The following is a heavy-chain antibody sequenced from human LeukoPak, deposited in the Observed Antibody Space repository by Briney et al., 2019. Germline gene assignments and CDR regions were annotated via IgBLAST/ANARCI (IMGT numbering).Heavy chain of an antibody. Sequence: GGSLRLSCAASGFPFTSHWLSWFRQSPGRGLEWVAHINSDGSEKNYVDSVKGRFTISRDNAKNSLHLQMDSLRAEDRAVYYCVRRGFQLVYDYWGQGILVTVSS. J-gene: IGHJ4*02. CDR2: INSDGSEK. D-gene: IGHD2-2*02. V-gene: IGHV3-7*01. CDR1: GFPFTSHW. CDR3: VRRGFQLVYDY.